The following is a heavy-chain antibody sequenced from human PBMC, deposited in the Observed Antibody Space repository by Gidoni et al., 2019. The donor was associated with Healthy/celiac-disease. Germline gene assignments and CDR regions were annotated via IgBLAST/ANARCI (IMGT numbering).Heavy chain of an antibody. V-gene: IGHV3-23*01. D-gene: IGHD4-4*01. J-gene: IGHJ6*02. CDR1: GFTFSSYA. CDR3: AKVLGDYSNYPDYYYYGMDV. CDR2: ISGRGGST. Sequence: EVQLLESGGGLVQPGGSLRLSCAASGFTFSSYAMSCVRQAPGKGLEWVSAISGRGGSTYYADSVKGRFTISRDNAKNTLYLQMNSLRAEDTAVYYCAKVLGDYSNYPDYYYYGMDVWGQGTTVTVSS.